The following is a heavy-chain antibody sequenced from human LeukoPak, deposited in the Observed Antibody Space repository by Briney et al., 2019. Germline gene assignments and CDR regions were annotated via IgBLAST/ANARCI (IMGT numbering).Heavy chain of an antibody. CDR3: ARGEMATIEDAFDI. Sequence: PSETLSLTCTVSGGSISSYYWSWIRQPPGKGLEWIGYIYYSGSTNYNSSLKSRVTISLDTSKNQFSLKLSSVTAADTAIYYCARGEMATIEDAFDIWGQGTMVTVSS. D-gene: IGHD5-24*01. J-gene: IGHJ3*02. CDR1: GGSISSYY. CDR2: IYYSGST. V-gene: IGHV4-59*01.